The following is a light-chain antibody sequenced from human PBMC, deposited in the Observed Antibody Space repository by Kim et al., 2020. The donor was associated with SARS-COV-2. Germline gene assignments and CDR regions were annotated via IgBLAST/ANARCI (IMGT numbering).Light chain of an antibody. V-gene: IGLV3-1*01. Sequence: SQGQTASIPCSGDKLGDKYASWYQQKPGQSPVLVIYQDSKRPSGIPERFSGSNSGNTATLTISGTQSMDEADYYCQAWDSSYVVFGGGTQLTVL. J-gene: IGLJ2*01. CDR2: QDS. CDR1: KLGDKY. CDR3: QAWDSSYVV.